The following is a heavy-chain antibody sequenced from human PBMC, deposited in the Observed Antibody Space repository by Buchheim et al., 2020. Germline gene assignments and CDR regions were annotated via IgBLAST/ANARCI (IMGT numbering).Heavy chain of an antibody. CDR2: LNPSGGST. CDR3: ARDLGFDY. CDR1: GYTFTSYY. V-gene: IGHV1-46*01. J-gene: IGHJ4*02. Sequence: QVQLVQSGAEVKKPGASVKVSCKASGYTFTSYYIHWARQAPGQGREWMGILNPSGGSTTYAQKFQGRVTMTRDSSTRTVYMDLSSLRSEDTAVYYCARDLGFDYWGQGTL.